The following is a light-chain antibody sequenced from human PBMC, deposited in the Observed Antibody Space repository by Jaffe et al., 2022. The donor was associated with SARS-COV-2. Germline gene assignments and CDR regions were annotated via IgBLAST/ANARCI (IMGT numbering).Light chain of an antibody. V-gene: IGKV1-9*01. Sequence: DIQLTQSPSFLSASVGDRVTITCRASQGISSYLAWYQQKPGKAPKLLIYAASTLQSGVPSRFSGSGSGTEFTLTISSLQPEDFATYYCQQLNSYTQSFGPGTKVDIK. J-gene: IGKJ3*01. CDR2: AAS. CDR3: QQLNSYTQS. CDR1: QGISSY.